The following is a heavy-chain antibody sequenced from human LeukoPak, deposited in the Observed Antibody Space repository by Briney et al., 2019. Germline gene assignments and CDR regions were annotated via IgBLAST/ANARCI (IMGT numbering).Heavy chain of an antibody. CDR3: ARSAFLVTAPGLYYFDY. CDR1: GGPISRYY. CDR2: IYNSGST. D-gene: IGHD6-13*01. V-gene: IGHV4-4*07. Sequence: PSETLSLTCTVSGGPISRYYWSWIRQPAGKGLEWIGHIYNSGSTNYNPSLKGRVTMSVATSKNQFSLHLSSVTAADTAVYYCARSAFLVTAPGLYYFDYWGQGTLVAVSS. J-gene: IGHJ4*02.